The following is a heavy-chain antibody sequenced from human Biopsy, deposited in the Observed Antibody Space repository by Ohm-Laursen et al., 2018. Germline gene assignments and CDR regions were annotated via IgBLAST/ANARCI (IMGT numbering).Heavy chain of an antibody. V-gene: IGHV1-18*01. CDR1: GYRFDNYG. Sequence: GASVKVSCKASGYRFDNYGISWVRQASGRRPEWMGWVSGYNGVTNYARKFQGRVTMTIEKSTTTAYMELRGLRSDDTAVYYCGRDYYYNGTDIWGPGTTLTVSS. CDR3: GRDYYYNGTDI. CDR2: VSGYNGVT. J-gene: IGHJ6*02.